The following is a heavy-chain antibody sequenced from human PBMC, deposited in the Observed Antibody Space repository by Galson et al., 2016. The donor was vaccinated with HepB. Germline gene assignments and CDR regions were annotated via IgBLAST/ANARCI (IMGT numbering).Heavy chain of an antibody. D-gene: IGHD2-2*01. V-gene: IGHV3-7*01. CDR2: IKQDGSEK. J-gene: IGHJ3*01. Sequence: SLRLSCAASGFTFSNHYMSWIRQAPGKGLEWVANIKQDGSEKFYVDSVKGRFTISRDNAKSSLYLQLNRQRVEDTALYYCARDRFFVVAPAAGTFDVWGQGRMVTVSS. CDR1: GFTFSNHY. CDR3: ARDRFFVVAPAAGTFDV.